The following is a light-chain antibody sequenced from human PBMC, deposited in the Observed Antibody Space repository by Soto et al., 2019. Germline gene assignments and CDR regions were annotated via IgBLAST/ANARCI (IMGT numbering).Light chain of an antibody. CDR1: QSVSSY. CDR2: DAS. Sequence: EIVLTQSPATLSLSPGERATLSCRASQSVSSYLAWYQQKPGQAPRLLIYDASNRATGIPARFSGSGSGTDFTLTISSLEPEDFVVYYCQQYDTSPYTFGQGTKLEIK. CDR3: QQYDTSPYT. V-gene: IGKV3-11*01. J-gene: IGKJ2*01.